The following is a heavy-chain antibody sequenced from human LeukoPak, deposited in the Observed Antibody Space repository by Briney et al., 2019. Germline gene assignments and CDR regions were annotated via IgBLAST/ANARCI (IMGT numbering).Heavy chain of an antibody. J-gene: IGHJ5*02. CDR3: ARHGIYYGLGSSYGLPNWFDP. CDR2: IYYSGST. V-gene: IGHV4-39*01. CDR1: GGSISSTRYY. D-gene: IGHD3-10*01. Sequence: PSETLSLTCTVSGGSISSTRYYWGWIRPPPGKGLEWIGSIYYSGSTYYNPSLKSRVTMSVDRSKNQFSLKLSSVTAADTAVYYCARHGIYYGLGSSYGLPNWFDPWGQGTLVTVSS.